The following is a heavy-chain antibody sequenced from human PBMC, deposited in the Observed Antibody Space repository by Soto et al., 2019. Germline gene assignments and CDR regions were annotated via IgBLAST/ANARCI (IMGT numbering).Heavy chain of an antibody. CDR3: ARGSVPRDCSGGSCYFPSYYYYYMDV. Sequence: QVQLVQSGAEVKKPGSSVKVSCKASGGTFSSYTISWVRQAPGQGLEWMGRIIPILGIANYAQKFQGRVTITADKSTSTAYMELSSLRSEDTAVYYCARGSVPRDCSGGSCYFPSYYYYYMDVWGKGTTVTVSS. CDR1: GGTFSSYT. D-gene: IGHD2-15*01. V-gene: IGHV1-69*02. CDR2: IIPILGIA. J-gene: IGHJ6*03.